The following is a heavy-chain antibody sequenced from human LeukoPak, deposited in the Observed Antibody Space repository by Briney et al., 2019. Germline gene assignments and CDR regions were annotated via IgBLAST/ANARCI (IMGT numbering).Heavy chain of an antibody. CDR3: ARDATGLD. D-gene: IGHD1-14*01. CDR1: GFTFSSYN. J-gene: IGHJ4*02. V-gene: IGHV3-21*01. CDR2: TSSSSSYI. Sequence: NSAGSLRLSCAASGFTFSSYNMDWVHHAKDYGLEWVSSTSSSSSYIYYGDSVKGRFTISRDNAKNSLYLQMNSLRPEDTAVYYCARDATGLDWGQGTLVTVSS.